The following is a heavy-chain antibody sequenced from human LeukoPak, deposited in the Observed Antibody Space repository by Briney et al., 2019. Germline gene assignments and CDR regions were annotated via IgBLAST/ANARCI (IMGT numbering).Heavy chain of an antibody. CDR1: GYTFTSYG. Sequence: ASVKVSCKASGYTFTSYGISWVRQAPGQGLEWMGIINPSGGSTSYAQKFQGRVTMTRDTSTSTVYMELSSLRSEDTAVYYCARDLRGSYYDFWSGYQEWWFDPWGQGTLVTVSS. CDR2: INPSGGST. J-gene: IGHJ5*02. CDR3: ARDLRGSYYDFWSGYQEWWFDP. D-gene: IGHD3-3*01. V-gene: IGHV1-46*01.